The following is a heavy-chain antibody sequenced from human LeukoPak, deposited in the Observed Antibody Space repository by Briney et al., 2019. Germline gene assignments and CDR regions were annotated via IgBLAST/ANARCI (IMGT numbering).Heavy chain of an antibody. J-gene: IGHJ4*02. CDR2: IRGSGDTT. Sequence: GGSWRLSCAASGVTLGNYGLSWVGHTPGKGRDGVSAIRGSGDTTFYADSVKGRFTISRDNSENTVYLQMNSLRAEDTAVYYCEKRGDKLDLIWGQGTLVTVSS. CDR3: EKRGDKLDLI. V-gene: IGHV3-23*01. D-gene: IGHD2-21*02. CDR1: GVTLGNYG.